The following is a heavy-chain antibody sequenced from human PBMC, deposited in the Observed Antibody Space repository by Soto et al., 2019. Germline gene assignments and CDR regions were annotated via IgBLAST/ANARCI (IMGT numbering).Heavy chain of an antibody. V-gene: IGHV3-66*02. CDR2: IYNEGST. Sequence: WGSLCLSCAASSFSVSSNYMSWIRQAPGKGLEWVAVIYNEGSTYYADSVKGRFTISRDNSKNTQYLQMSSLRADDTAVYYCVKGEYYYDSSGYYPFDYWGQGT. CDR1: SFSVSSNY. J-gene: IGHJ4*02. CDR3: VKGEYYYDSSGYYPFDY. D-gene: IGHD3-22*01.